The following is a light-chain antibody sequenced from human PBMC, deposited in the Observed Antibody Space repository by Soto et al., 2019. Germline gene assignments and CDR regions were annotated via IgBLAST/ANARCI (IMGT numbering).Light chain of an antibody. CDR2: GAS. CDR3: QQYGSSPL. Sequence: EIVLTQSPGTLSLSPGERATLSCRASQSVSSNYLAWYQQKPGQAPRLLMYGASRRATGIPDRFSGSGSGTDFTLTISRLEPEDFAEYYCQQYGSSPLFGQGTKLEIK. CDR1: QSVSSNY. J-gene: IGKJ2*01. V-gene: IGKV3-20*01.